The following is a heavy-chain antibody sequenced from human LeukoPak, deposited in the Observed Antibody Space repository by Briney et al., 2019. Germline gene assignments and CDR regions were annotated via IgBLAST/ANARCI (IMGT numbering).Heavy chain of an antibody. CDR1: GGSISSSSYY. V-gene: IGHV4-39*07. Sequence: SETLSLTCTVSGGSISSSSYYWGWIRQPPGKGLEWIGSIYYSGSTYYNPSLKSRVTISVDTSKNQFSLKLSSVTAADTAVYYCARRGYSYGAYYYYYYMDVWGKGTTVTVSS. D-gene: IGHD5-18*01. J-gene: IGHJ6*03. CDR2: IYYSGST. CDR3: ARRGYSYGAYYYYYYMDV.